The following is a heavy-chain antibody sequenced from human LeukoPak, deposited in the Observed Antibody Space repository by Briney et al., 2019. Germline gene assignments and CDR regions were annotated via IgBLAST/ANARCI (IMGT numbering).Heavy chain of an antibody. J-gene: IGHJ6*04. Sequence: PGGSLRLSCAASGFTFSSYGMHWVRQAPGKGQEWVAVISYDGSNKYYADSVKGRFTISRDNSKNTLYLQMNSLRAEDTAVYYCAKDEDIVVVPAATYYYYYGMDVWGKGTTVTVSS. CDR3: AKDEDIVVVPAATYYYYYGMDV. CDR2: ISYDGSNK. D-gene: IGHD2-2*01. V-gene: IGHV3-30*18. CDR1: GFTFSSYG.